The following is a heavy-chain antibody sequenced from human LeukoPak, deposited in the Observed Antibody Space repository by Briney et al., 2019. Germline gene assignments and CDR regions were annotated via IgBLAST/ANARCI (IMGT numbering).Heavy chain of an antibody. V-gene: IGHV3-9*01. CDR1: GFTFDDYA. CDR2: ISWNSGSI. J-gene: IGHJ6*03. D-gene: IGHD6-25*01. CDR3: AKAPGSTIYYYYMDV. Sequence: GGSLRLSCAASGFTFDDYAMHWVRQAPGKGLEWVSGISWNSGSIGYADSVKGRFTISRDNAKNSLYLQMNSLRAEDTAVYYCAKAPGSTIYYYYMDVWGKGTTVTVSS.